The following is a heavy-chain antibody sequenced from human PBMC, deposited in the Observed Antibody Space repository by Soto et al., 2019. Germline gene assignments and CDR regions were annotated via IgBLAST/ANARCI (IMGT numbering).Heavy chain of an antibody. CDR1: GYTFTSYG. D-gene: IGHD6-13*01. V-gene: IGHV1-18*01. J-gene: IGHJ6*02. Sequence: ASVKVSCKASGYTFTSYGISWVRQAPGQGLEWMGWISAYNGNTNYAQKLQGRVTMTTDTSTSTAYMELRSLRSDDTAVYYCAVGIAAAGTPPRYYYYYGMDVWGQGTTVTAP. CDR2: ISAYNGNT. CDR3: AVGIAAAGTPPRYYYYYGMDV.